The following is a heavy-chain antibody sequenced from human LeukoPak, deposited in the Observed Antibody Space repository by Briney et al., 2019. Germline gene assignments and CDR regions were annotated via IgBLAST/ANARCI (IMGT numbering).Heavy chain of an antibody. D-gene: IGHD2-2*01. Sequence: GESLKISCKGSGYSFTSYWIGWVRQMPGKGLEWMGIIYPGDSDTRYSPSFQGQVTISADKSISTAYLQWSSLKASDTAMYYCARSRAAEYFYYYMDVWGKGTTVTVSS. J-gene: IGHJ6*03. CDR1: GYSFTSYW. V-gene: IGHV5-51*01. CDR3: ARSRAAEYFYYYMDV. CDR2: IYPGDSDT.